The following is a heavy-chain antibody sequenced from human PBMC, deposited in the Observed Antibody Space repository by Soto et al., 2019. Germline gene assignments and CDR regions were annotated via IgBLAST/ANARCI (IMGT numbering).Heavy chain of an antibody. CDR1: GGSISSYY. Sequence: SETLSLTCTVSGGSISSYYWSWIRQPPGKGLEWIGYIYYSGSTNYNPSLKSRVTISVDTSKNQFSLKLSSVTAADTAVYYCARGRRYSKLGYWGQGTLVTVSS. J-gene: IGHJ4*02. V-gene: IGHV4-59*01. CDR3: ARGRRYSKLGY. D-gene: IGHD3-9*01. CDR2: IYYSGST.